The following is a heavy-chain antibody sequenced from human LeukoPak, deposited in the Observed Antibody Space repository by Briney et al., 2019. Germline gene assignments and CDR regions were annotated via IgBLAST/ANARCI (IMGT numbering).Heavy chain of an antibody. CDR3: ARDWNGSGSYYNEPFDP. V-gene: IGHV3-21*01. J-gene: IGHJ5*02. D-gene: IGHD3-10*01. CDR1: GFTFSSYS. CDR2: ISSSSSYI. Sequence: GGSLRLSCAASGFTFSSYSMNWVRQAPGKGLEWVSSISSSSSYIYYADSVQGRFTISRDDAKSSLYLQMNSLIAEDTAVYYCARDWNGSGSYYNEPFDPWGQGTLVTVSS.